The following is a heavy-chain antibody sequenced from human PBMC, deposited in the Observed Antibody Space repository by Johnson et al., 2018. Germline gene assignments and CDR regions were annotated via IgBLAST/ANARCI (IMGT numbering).Heavy chain of an antibody. CDR3: ARARIWGIQLYYYYYGMDV. J-gene: IGHJ6*02. V-gene: IGHV3-33*01. D-gene: IGHD5-18*01. Sequence: QVQLVQSGGGVVQPGRSLRLSCAASGFTFSSYGMHWVRQAPGKGLEWVAVIWYDGSNKYYADSVKGRFTISRDNSKNTLYLQMNSLRAEETAVYYCARARIWGIQLYYYYYGMDVWGQGTTVTVSS. CDR2: IWYDGSNK. CDR1: GFTFSSYG.